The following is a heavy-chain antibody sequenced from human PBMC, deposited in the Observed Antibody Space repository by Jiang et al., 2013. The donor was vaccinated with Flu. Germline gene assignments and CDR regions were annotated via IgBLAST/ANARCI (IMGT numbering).Heavy chain of an antibody. CDR1: GYSVSSGYF. D-gene: IGHD2-21*01. Sequence: VLLKPSETLSLTCIVSGYSVSSGYFWGWIRHPPGKGLEWIASISHSGTTYYNPSLEGRLSISVDKSKNQFSLSLASLTATDTALYYCARGPAFRFDYWGQGTLVTVVL. J-gene: IGHJ4*02. CDR3: ARGPAFRFDY. CDR2: ISHSGTT. V-gene: IGHV4-38-2*02.